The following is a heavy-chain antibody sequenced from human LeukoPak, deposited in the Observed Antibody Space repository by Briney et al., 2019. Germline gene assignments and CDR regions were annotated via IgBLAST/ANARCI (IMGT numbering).Heavy chain of an antibody. J-gene: IGHJ4*02. CDR3: ARDKVLMVYAYASYYFDY. V-gene: IGHV1-2*02. CDR2: INPNSGGT. Sequence: ASVTVSCKASGYTFTGYYMHWVRQAPGQGLEWMGWINPNSGGTNYAQKFQGRVTMTRDTSISTAYMELSRLRSDDTAVYYCARDKVLMVYAYASYYFDYWGQGTLITVSS. D-gene: IGHD2-8*01. CDR1: GYTFTGYY.